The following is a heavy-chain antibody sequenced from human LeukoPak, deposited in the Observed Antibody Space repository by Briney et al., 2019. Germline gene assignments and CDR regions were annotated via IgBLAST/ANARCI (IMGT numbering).Heavy chain of an antibody. V-gene: IGHV1-18*01. Sequence: ASVKVSCKASGYTFTTYGISWVRQAPGQGLEWMGWISSYNGNTDYAQKLQGRVTIPTDRSKNTAYMELRSLRFEDTAVYYCARDIHEHLGYGSSTSWYNFDYWGQGTLVTVSS. CDR2: ISSYNGNT. CDR1: GYTFTTYG. CDR3: ARDIHEHLGYGSSTSWYNFDY. J-gene: IGHJ4*02. D-gene: IGHD2-2*02.